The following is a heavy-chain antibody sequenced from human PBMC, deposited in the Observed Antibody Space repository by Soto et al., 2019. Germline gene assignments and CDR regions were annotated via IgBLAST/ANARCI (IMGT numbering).Heavy chain of an antibody. V-gene: IGHV3-49*03. D-gene: IGHD6-13*01. CDR3: TRGIAAAGTYY. CDR2: IRSEAYGGTT. J-gene: IGHJ4*02. Sequence: LRLSCTASGFTFGDYAMSWFRQAPGKGLEWVGFIRSEAYGGTTEYAASVKGRFTISRDDSKSIAYLQMNSLKTEDTAVYYCTRGIAAAGTYYWGQGTLVTVSS. CDR1: GFTFGDYA.